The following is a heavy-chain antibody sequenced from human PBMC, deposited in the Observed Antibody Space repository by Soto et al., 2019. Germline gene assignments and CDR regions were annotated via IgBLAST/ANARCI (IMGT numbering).Heavy chain of an antibody. CDR1: GGSISSYY. CDR3: ARVRRLRLGELSLFPDY. J-gene: IGHJ4*02. D-gene: IGHD3-16*02. CDR2: IYYSGST. V-gene: IGHV4-59*01. Sequence: QVQLQESGPGLVKPSETLSLTCTVSGGSISSYYWSWIRQPPGKGLEWIGYIYYSGSTNYNPSLKRRVTISVDTSKNQFSLKLSSVTAADTAVYYCARVRRLRLGELSLFPDYWGQGTLVTVSS.